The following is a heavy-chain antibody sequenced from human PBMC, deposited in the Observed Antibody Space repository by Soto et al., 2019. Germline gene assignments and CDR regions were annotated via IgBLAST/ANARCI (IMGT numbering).Heavy chain of an antibody. CDR1: GFTFSDHY. D-gene: IGHD3-16*01. J-gene: IGHJ4*02. CDR2: SKNKADSYTT. V-gene: IGHV3-72*01. Sequence: EVELVESGGGLVQPGGSLRLACAASGFTFSDHYMDWVRQAPGKGLEWVGRSKNKADSYTTEYAASVKGRFTISRDASKNSLFLQMSSLKTEDTAVYYCTAWGLENDFGAAWGQGILVTVSS. CDR3: TAWGLENDFGAA.